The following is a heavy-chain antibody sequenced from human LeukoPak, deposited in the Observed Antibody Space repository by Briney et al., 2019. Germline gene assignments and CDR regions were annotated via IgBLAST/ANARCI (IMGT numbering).Heavy chain of an antibody. J-gene: IGHJ6*03. D-gene: IGHD3-10*01. V-gene: IGHV1-69*05. Sequence: SVKVSCKASGGTFSSYAISWVRQAPGQGLEWMGRIIPNFGTTNNAKKFQGRVTITTDESTSTAYMELSSLRSEDTAVYYCARGRYYGSGGNYMDVWGKGTTVTVSS. CDR3: ARGRYYGSGGNYMDV. CDR2: IIPNFGTT. CDR1: GGTFSSYA.